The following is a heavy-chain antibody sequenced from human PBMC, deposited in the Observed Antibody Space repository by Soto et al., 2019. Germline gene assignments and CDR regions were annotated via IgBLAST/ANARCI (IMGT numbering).Heavy chain of an antibody. CDR2: IYSGGST. Sequence: EVQLVESGGGLVQPGGSLRLSCAASGFTVSSNYMSWVRQAPGKGLEWVAVIYSGGSTYYADSVKGRFTISRDNSKNTLYLQMNSVRAEDTAVYYCARDKVTTEKAAFDIWGQGTMVTVSS. J-gene: IGHJ3*02. D-gene: IGHD4-17*01. V-gene: IGHV3-66*01. CDR1: GFTVSSNY. CDR3: ARDKVTTEKAAFDI.